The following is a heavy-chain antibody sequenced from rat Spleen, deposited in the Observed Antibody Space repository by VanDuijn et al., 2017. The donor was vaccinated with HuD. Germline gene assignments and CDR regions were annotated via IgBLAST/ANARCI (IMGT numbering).Heavy chain of an antibody. Sequence: EVQLVESGGGLVQPGRSMKLSCAASGFTFSNYYMAWVRQAPTKGLEWVAYISTGGGSTYYRDSVKGRFTISRDNAKSTLYLHMHSLRSEDTANYYCVKDRVGGYAFDYWGQGVMVTVSS. CDR2: ISTGGGST. V-gene: IGHV5-27*01. J-gene: IGHJ2*01. CDR3: VKDRVGGYAFDY. CDR1: GFTFSNYY. D-gene: IGHD1-11*01.